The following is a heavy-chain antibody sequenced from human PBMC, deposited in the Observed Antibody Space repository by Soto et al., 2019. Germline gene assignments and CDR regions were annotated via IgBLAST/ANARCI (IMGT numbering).Heavy chain of an antibody. Sequence: EVQLVESGGGLVQPGGSLRLSCAASGFSFSTYSMNWVRQAPGKGLVWVSYISSRSYTIYYIDSVKGRFTISRDNAKRSVYLQMNSLRDEDTAVYYCARGGSSSDNGMDVWGQGTTVNVYS. J-gene: IGHJ6*02. CDR1: GFSFSTYS. V-gene: IGHV3-48*02. CDR2: ISSRSYTI. D-gene: IGHD6-6*01. CDR3: ARGGSSSDNGMDV.